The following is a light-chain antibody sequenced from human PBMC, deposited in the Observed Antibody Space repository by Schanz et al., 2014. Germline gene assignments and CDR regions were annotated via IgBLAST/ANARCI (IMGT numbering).Light chain of an antibody. CDR2: DAS. Sequence: EIVLTQSPGTLSLSPGERATLSCRASQSVSSSYLAWYQQKPGQAPRLLIHDASYRATGIPARFSGSGSGTDFTLTISGLEPEDFAVYYCQQRDSWPLTFGGGTKVEIK. V-gene: IGKV3D-20*02. J-gene: IGKJ4*01. CDR3: QQRDSWPLT. CDR1: QSVSSSY.